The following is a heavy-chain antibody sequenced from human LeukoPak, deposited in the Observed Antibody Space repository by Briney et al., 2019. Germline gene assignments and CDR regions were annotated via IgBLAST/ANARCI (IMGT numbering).Heavy chain of an antibody. Sequence: PGGSLRLSCAASGFTFSSYEMNWVHQAPGKGLEWVSYILNSGTTTYYADSVKGRFTISRDNSKNTLYLQMSSLRDEDTAVYYCAKNYESGRGVPYGMDVWGQGTTVTVSS. CDR3: AKNYESGRGVPYGMDV. J-gene: IGHJ6*02. V-gene: IGHV3-48*03. CDR2: ILNSGTTT. D-gene: IGHD3-10*01. CDR1: GFTFSSYE.